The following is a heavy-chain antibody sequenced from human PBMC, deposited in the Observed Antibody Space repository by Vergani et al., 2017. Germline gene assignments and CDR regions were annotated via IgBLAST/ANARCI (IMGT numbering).Heavy chain of an antibody. CDR1: GGTFSSYA. CDR2: IIPIFGTA. V-gene: IGHV1-69*06. J-gene: IGHJ5*02. Sequence: QVQLVQSGAEVKKPGSSVKVSCKASGGTFSSYAISWVRQAPGQGLEWMGGIIPIFGTANYAQRFQGRVTITAEKSTSTADRELSSLRAEDTAVYYCAGSWYAGNWVDPGGEGTRGSXSS. CDR3: AGSWYAGNWVDP. D-gene: IGHD6-13*01.